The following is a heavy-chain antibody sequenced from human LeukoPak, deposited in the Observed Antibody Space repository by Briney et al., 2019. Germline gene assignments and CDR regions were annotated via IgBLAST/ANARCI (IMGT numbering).Heavy chain of an antibody. D-gene: IGHD2-15*01. V-gene: IGHV3-21*01. CDR1: GFTFSTYS. CDR2: ISSGSTYK. Sequence: PGGSLRFSCAASGFTFSTYSMNWVRQAPGKGLEWVSSISSGSTYKYYTDSVTGRFTISRDNAKNSLYLQMNSLRAEDTAVYYCARDVSRISDYWGQGTLVTVSS. CDR3: ARDVSRISDY. J-gene: IGHJ4*02.